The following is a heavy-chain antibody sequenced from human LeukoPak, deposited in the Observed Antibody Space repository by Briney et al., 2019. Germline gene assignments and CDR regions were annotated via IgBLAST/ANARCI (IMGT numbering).Heavy chain of an antibody. J-gene: IGHJ6*03. CDR2: INPNSGGT. CDR3: ARVVVSRGYYYYCMDV. V-gene: IGHV1-2*02. D-gene: IGHD5/OR15-5a*01. CDR1: GYTFTGYY. Sequence: ASVKVSCKASGYTFTGYYMHWVRQAPGQGLEWMGWINPNSGGTNYAQKFQGRVTMTRDTSISTAYMELSRLRSDDTAVYYCARVVVSRGYYYYCMDVWGKGTTVTVSS.